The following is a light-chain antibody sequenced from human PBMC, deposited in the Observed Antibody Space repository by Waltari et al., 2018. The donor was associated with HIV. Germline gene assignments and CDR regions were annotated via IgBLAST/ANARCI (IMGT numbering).Light chain of an antibody. CDR1: ALANHS. J-gene: IGLJ2*01. CDR3: QSTNSSSAFGVL. V-gene: IGLV3-25*03. Sequence: SCDLTQPPSVSVSPGQTARITCSGDALANHSGHWYQQKSGQAPVLIIYADSERPSGIPERFSGSTSGTTVTLTINGVEAEDEADYYCQSTNSSSAFGVLFGGGTKLTVL. CDR2: ADS.